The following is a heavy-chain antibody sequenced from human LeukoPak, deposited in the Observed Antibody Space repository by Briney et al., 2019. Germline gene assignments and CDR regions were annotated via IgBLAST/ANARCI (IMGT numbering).Heavy chain of an antibody. V-gene: IGHV1-2*02. D-gene: IGHD7-27*01. J-gene: IGHJ4*02. CDR3: ASRQTTGEIDY. CDR2: INPTSFGT. CDR1: GYTFTGYY. Sequence: ASVKVSCKASGYTFTGYYIHWVRQAPGQGLEWMGWINPTSFGTKYEQKFQGRVTMTRDTSISTDYMELSDLRSDDTAVYYCASRQTTGEIDYWGQGTLVTVSS.